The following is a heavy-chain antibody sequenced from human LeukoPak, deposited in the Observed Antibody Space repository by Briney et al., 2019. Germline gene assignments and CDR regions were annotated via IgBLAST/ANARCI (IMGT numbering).Heavy chain of an antibody. V-gene: IGHV1-69*05. J-gene: IGHJ5*02. Sequence: SVKVSCKASGGTFSSYAISWVRQAPGQGLEWMGGIIPIFGTANYAQKFQGRVTITTDESTSTAYMELSSLRSEDTAVYYCARHNYAGANWFDPWGQGTLVTVSS. CDR2: IIPIFGTA. CDR3: ARHNYAGANWFDP. CDR1: GGTFSSYA. D-gene: IGHD1-1*01.